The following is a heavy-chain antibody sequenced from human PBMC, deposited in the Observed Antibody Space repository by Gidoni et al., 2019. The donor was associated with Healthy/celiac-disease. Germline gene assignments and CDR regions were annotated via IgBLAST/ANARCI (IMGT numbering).Heavy chain of an antibody. J-gene: IGHJ4*02. CDR2: ISYDGSNK. D-gene: IGHD6-13*01. CDR3: ARATGIAAAGGGNYYFDY. Sequence: VQLVESGGGVVQPGRSLRLHCPAAGFTFSRYAMHRVRQAPGKGLEWVAVISYDGSNKYYADSVKGRFTISRDNSKNTLYLQMNSLRAEDTAVYYCARATGIAAAGGGNYYFDYWGQGTLVTVSS. V-gene: IGHV3-30-3*01. CDR1: GFTFSRYA.